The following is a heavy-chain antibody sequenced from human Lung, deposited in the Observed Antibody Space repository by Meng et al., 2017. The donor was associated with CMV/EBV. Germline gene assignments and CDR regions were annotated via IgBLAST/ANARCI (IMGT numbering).Heavy chain of an antibody. D-gene: IGHD2-2*01. Sequence: SVXVSXXASGYIFSGYYIHWVRQAPGQGLEWMGWINPNSGGTNYAQKFQGRVTMTRDTSISTAYMDLSRLKSDDTAVYYCARGLGDYCSTTSCSYGVDVWGQGXTATASS. CDR2: INPNSGGT. V-gene: IGHV1-2*02. CDR1: GYIFSGYY. J-gene: IGHJ6*02. CDR3: ARGLGDYCSTTSCSYGVDV.